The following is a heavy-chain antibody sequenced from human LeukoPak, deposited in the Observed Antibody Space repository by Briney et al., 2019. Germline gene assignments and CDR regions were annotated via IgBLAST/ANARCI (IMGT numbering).Heavy chain of an antibody. J-gene: IGHJ5*02. D-gene: IGHD6-13*01. V-gene: IGHV4-34*01. CDR1: GGSFSGYY. Sequence: PPETLSLTCAVYGGSFSGYYWSWIRQPPGKGLEWIGEINHSGSTNYNPSLKSRVTISVDTSKNQFSLKLSSVTAADTAVYYCARGRGYSSSWYWFDPWGQGTLVTVSS. CDR2: INHSGST. CDR3: ARGRGYSSSWYWFDP.